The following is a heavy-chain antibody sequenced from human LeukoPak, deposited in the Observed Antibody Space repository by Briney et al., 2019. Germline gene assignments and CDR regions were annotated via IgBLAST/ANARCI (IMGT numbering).Heavy chain of an antibody. V-gene: IGHV3-66*01. J-gene: IGHJ5*02. CDR1: GFTVSSNY. Sequence: GGSLRLSCAASGFTVSSNYMSWVRQAPGKGLEWVSVIYSGGSTYYADSVKGRFTISRDNSKNTLYLQMNSLRAEDTAVYYCARGEGIAAAGTGWFDPWGQGTLVTVSS. D-gene: IGHD6-13*01. CDR2: IYSGGST. CDR3: ARGEGIAAAGTGWFDP.